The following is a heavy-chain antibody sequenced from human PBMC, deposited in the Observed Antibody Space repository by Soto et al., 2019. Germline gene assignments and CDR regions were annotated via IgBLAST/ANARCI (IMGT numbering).Heavy chain of an antibody. CDR1: GFTFSNAW. D-gene: IGHD3-10*01. V-gene: IGHV3-15*07. Sequence: GGSLRLSCAASGFTFSNAWMNWVRQAPGKGLEWVGRIKSKTDGGTTDYAAPVKGRFTISRDDSKNTLYLQMNSLKTEDTAVYYCTTAKVPFGEGNYYYYGMDVWGQGTTVTVSS. CDR2: IKSKTDGGTT. J-gene: IGHJ6*02. CDR3: TTAKVPFGEGNYYYYGMDV.